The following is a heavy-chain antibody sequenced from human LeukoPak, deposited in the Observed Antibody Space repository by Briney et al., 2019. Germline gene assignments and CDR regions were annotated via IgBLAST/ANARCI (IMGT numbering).Heavy chain of an antibody. CDR1: GLVVSRSY. D-gene: IGHD3-16*01. CDR2: IHSGGST. V-gene: IGHV3-66*01. J-gene: IGHJ3*02. Sequence: PGGSLRLSCAASGLVVSRSYMSWVRQAPGKGLEWVSVIHSGGSTYYADSVKGRFIIYRDNSKNTLYLQMNSLSSEDTAVYYCASDPGGNQNGFDIWGQGTMVTVSS. CDR3: ASDPGGNQNGFDI.